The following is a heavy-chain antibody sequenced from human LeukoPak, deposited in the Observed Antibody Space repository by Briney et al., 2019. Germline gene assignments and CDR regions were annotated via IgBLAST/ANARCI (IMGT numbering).Heavy chain of an antibody. Sequence: HTGRSLRLSCAASGFTFSSYAMHWVRQAPGKGLEWVAVISYDGSNKYYADSVKGRFTISRDNSKNTLYLQMSSLRAEDTAVYYCAKDGGHYSGSYFAFDIWGQGTMVTVSS. V-gene: IGHV3-30-3*01. J-gene: IGHJ3*02. CDR3: AKDGGHYSGSYFAFDI. CDR2: ISYDGSNK. CDR1: GFTFSSYA. D-gene: IGHD1-26*01.